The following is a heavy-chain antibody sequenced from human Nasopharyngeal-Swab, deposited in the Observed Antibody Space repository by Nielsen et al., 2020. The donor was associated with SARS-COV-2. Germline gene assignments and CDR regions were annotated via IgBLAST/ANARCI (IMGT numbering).Heavy chain of an antibody. Sequence: GESLKISCVASGFSISDYSITWVRQAPGKGLEWVANIKQGGSEKHYVDSVKGRFTISRDDAKNSQSLQMNSLRVEDTAVYYCVRERESSYGMDVWGQGTTVTVSS. CDR3: VRERESSYGMDV. CDR1: GFSISDYS. V-gene: IGHV3-7*01. J-gene: IGHJ6*02. CDR2: IKQGGSEK. D-gene: IGHD6-6*01.